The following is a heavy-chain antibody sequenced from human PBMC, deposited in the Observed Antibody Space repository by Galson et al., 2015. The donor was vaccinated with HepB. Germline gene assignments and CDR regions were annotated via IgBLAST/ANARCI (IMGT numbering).Heavy chain of an antibody. CDR1: GFTFSSYW. CDR3: ASRVQGPTVTDDAFDI. V-gene: IGHV3-74*01. CDR2: INSDGSST. D-gene: IGHD4-17*01. Sequence: SLRLSCAASGFTFSSYWMHWVRQAPGKGLVWVSRINSDGSSTSYADSVKGRFTISRDNAKNTLYLQMNSLRAEDTAVYYCASRVQGPTVTDDAFDIWGQGTMVTVPS. J-gene: IGHJ3*02.